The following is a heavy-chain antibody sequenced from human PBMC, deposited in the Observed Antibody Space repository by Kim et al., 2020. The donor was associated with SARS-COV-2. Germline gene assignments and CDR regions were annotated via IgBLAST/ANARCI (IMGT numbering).Heavy chain of an antibody. D-gene: IGHD3-10*01. V-gene: IGHV3-11*06. Sequence: SVKGRVAISRDNAKNSLYLQVNSQRAEDTAVYYCAGDFYGSGSYPLNFDYWGQGTLVTVSS. CDR3: AGDFYGSGSYPLNFDY. J-gene: IGHJ4*02.